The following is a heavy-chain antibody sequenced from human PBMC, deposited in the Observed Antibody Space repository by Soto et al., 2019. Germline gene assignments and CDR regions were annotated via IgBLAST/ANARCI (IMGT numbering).Heavy chain of an antibody. CDR2: ISGSGGST. CDR3: AKVYDSSGYYLDAFDI. Sequence: GGSLRLSCAASGFTFSSYAMSWVRQAPGKGLEWVSAISGSGGSTYYADSVKGRFTISRDNSKNTLYLQMNSLRAEDTAVYYCAKVYDSSGYYLDAFDIWGQGTMVTVSS. V-gene: IGHV3-23*01. CDR1: GFTFSSYA. D-gene: IGHD3-22*01. J-gene: IGHJ3*02.